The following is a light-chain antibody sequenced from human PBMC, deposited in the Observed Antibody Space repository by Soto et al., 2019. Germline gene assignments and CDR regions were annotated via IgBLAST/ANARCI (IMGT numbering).Light chain of an antibody. CDR2: AAS. Sequence: DIHMTHSPSSLSASVGDRVTITCWATQSIGTYLNWYQERPGKAPKLLIYAASSLQSGVPSRFSGSGSGTHFTLTISSLQPEDSATYSCQQSYSNPTFGQGTKVDIK. CDR1: QSIGTY. V-gene: IGKV1-39*01. CDR3: QQSYSNPT. J-gene: IGKJ1*01.